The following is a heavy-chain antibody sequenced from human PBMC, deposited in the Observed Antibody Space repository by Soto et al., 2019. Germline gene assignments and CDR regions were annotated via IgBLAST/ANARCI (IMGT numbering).Heavy chain of an antibody. CDR2: IYYSGST. D-gene: IGHD6-13*01. V-gene: IGHV4-59*08. J-gene: IGHJ4*02. Sequence: SETLSLTCTVSGGSISSYYWSWIRQPPGKGLEWIGYIYYSGSTNYNPSLKSRVTISVDTSKNQFSLKLSSVTAADTAVYYCARLDLSSSWYSAVYYWGQGTLVTVSS. CDR3: ARLDLSSSWYSAVYY. CDR1: GGSISSYY.